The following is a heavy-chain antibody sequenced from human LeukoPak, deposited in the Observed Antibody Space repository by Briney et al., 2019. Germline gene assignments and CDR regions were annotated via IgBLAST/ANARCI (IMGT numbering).Heavy chain of an antibody. J-gene: IGHJ4*02. Sequence: GASVKVSCKASGYTFTSYDINWVRQAPGQGLEWMGWISAYNGNTNYAQKFQGRVTMTRDTSTSTVYMDLSSLRSEDTAIYYCARRGGCISTSCNLDYWGQGTLVTVSS. V-gene: IGHV1-18*01. CDR1: GYTFTSYD. CDR2: ISAYNGNT. D-gene: IGHD2-2*01. CDR3: ARRGGCISTSCNLDY.